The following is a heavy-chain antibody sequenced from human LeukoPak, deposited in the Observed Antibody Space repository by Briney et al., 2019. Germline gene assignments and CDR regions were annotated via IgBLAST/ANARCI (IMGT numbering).Heavy chain of an antibody. J-gene: IGHJ4*01. CDR3: GREGVAGTGLDY. V-gene: IGHV1-18*01. CDR2: ISAYNGNT. CDR1: GYTFTSYG. Sequence: ASVRVSCKASGYTFTSYGISWVRQAPGQGLEWMGWISAYNGNTNYAQKLQGRVTMTTDTSTSTLYMELSRLKSEDTAVYYCGREGVAGTGLDYWGQGTLVTVSS. D-gene: IGHD6-13*01.